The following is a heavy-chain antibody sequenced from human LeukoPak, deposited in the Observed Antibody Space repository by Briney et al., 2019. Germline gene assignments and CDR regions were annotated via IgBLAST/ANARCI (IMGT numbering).Heavy chain of an antibody. Sequence: SETLSLTCTVSGGSISSYYWSWIRQPPGKGLEWIGYIYYSGSTNYNPSLKSRVTISVDTSKNQFSLKLSSVTAADTAVYYCAMHPVAGTAFDCWGQGTLVTVSS. V-gene: IGHV4-59*01. CDR1: GGSISSYY. CDR3: AMHPVAGTAFDC. D-gene: IGHD6-19*01. J-gene: IGHJ4*02. CDR2: IYYSGST.